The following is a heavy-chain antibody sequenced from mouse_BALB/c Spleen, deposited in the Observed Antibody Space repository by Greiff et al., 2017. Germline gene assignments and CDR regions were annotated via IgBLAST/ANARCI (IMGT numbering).Heavy chain of an antibody. CDR2: IDRANGNT. Sequence: VQLQQSGAELVKPGASVKLSCTASGFNIKDTYMHWVKQRPEQGLEWIGRIDRANGNTKYDPKFQGKATITADTSSNTAYLQLSSLTSEDTAVYCCARPYGSAGFAYWGQGTLVTVSA. J-gene: IGHJ3*01. V-gene: IGHV14-3*02. D-gene: IGHD1-1*01. CDR3: ARPYGSAGFAY. CDR1: GFNIKDTY.